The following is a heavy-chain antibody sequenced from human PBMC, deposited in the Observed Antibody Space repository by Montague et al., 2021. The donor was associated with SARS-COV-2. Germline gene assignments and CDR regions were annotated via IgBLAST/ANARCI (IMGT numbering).Heavy chain of an antibody. CDR2: IYTSGTT. CDR1: GGSISRGSYY. Sequence: TLSLTCTVSGGSISRGSYYWSWIRQPAGKGLERIGRIYTSGTTDYSLSLKSRVTISVDTSKNQLSLKLTSVTAADTAVYYCARAHSGSWAHLDNWGQGSLVTVSS. D-gene: IGHD5-12*01. CDR3: ARAHSGSWAHLDN. V-gene: IGHV4-61*02. J-gene: IGHJ4*02.